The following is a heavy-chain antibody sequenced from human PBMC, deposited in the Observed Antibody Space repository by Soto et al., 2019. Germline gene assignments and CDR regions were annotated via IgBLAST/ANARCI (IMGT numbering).Heavy chain of an antibody. CDR1: GFTFSSYA. J-gene: IGHJ4*02. Sequence: LRLSCAASGFTFSSYAMSWVRQAPGKGLEWVSAISGSGGSTYYADSVKGRFTISRDNSKNTLYLQMNSLRAEDTAVYYCAKSDFYVDYSICYWGQGTLVTVSS. CDR2: ISGSGGST. V-gene: IGHV3-23*01. CDR3: AKSDFYVDYSICY. D-gene: IGHD4-17*01.